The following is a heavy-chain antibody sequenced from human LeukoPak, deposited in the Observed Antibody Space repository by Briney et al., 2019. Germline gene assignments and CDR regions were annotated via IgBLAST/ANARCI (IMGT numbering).Heavy chain of an antibody. D-gene: IGHD5-24*01. CDR1: GGSISSGGYS. CDR2: IYHSGST. Sequence: PSETLSLTCAVSGGSISSGGYSWSWIRQPPGKGLEWIGYIYHSGSTYYNPSLKSRVTISVDTSKNQFSLKLSSVTAADTAVYYCARWGGRRDGYNYAYWGQGTLVTVSS. J-gene: IGHJ4*02. V-gene: IGHV4-30-2*01. CDR3: ARWGGRRDGYNYAY.